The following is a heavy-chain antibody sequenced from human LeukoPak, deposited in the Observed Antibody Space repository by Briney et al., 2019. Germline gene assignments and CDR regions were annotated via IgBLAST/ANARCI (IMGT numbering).Heavy chain of an antibody. CDR2: ISSSGSTI. CDR3: ARDYYYGSGRQSDDWFDP. D-gene: IGHD3-10*01. V-gene: IGHV3-48*03. Sequence: PGGSLRLSCAASGFTFSSYEMNWVRQAPGKGLEWVSYISSSGSTIYYADSVKGRLTISRDNAKNSLYLQMNSLRAEDTAVYYCARDYYYGSGRQSDDWFDPWGQGTLVTVSS. J-gene: IGHJ5*02. CDR1: GFTFSSYE.